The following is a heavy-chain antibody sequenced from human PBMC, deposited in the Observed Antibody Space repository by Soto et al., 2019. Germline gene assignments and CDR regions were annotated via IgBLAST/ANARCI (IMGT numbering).Heavy chain of an antibody. J-gene: IGHJ6*02. CDR2: IIPIFGTA. D-gene: IGHD5-18*01. CDR3: AMRSTGTAMTKGGMDV. CDR1: GGTFSSYA. Sequence: QVQLVQSGAEVKKPGSSVKVSCKASGGTFSSYAISWVRQAPGQGLEWMGGIIPIFGTANYAQKFQGRVTITADESTSTAYMELSSLRSEDTAVCYCAMRSTGTAMTKGGMDVWGQGTTVTVSS. V-gene: IGHV1-69*12.